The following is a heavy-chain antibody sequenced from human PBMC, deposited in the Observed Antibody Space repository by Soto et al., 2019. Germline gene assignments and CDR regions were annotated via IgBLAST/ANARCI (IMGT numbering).Heavy chain of an antibody. D-gene: IGHD3-22*01. V-gene: IGHV1-18*01. Sequence: ASVKVSCKASGYTFTSYGISWVRQAPGQGLEWMGWISAYNGNTNYAQKLQGRVTMTTDTSTSTAYMELRSLRSDDTAVYYCARTGGGLYDSSRTIRGYYYYYGMDVWGQGTTVTVSS. CDR3: ARTGGGLYDSSRTIRGYYYYYGMDV. CDR2: ISAYNGNT. CDR1: GYTFTSYG. J-gene: IGHJ6*02.